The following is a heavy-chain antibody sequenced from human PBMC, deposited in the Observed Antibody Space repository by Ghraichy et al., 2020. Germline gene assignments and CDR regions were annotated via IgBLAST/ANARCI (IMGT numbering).Heavy chain of an antibody. CDR1: GGSISSGDYY. CDR3: ARPIGGPTTGYGMDV. D-gene: IGHD1-26*01. V-gene: IGHV4-39*07. Sequence: SETLSLTCTVSGGSISSGDYYWSWIRQPPGKGLEWIGEINHSGSTNYNPSLKSRVTISVDTSKNQFSLKLSSVTAADTAVYYCARPIGGPTTGYGMDVWGQGTTVTVSS. J-gene: IGHJ6*02. CDR2: INHSGST.